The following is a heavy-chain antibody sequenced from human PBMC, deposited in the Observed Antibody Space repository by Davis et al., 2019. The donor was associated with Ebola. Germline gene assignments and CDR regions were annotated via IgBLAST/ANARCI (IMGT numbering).Heavy chain of an antibody. Sequence: ASVQVSCKASGYTFTSYGFSWVRQAPGQGLEWMGWNSAYNCNTNYVQKLQDRLTMTTDTTTSTAYIELRSLRSDDTAVYYCARVLCSTTSCFEGYIYGMDVWGQGTTVTVSS. V-gene: IGHV1-18*01. D-gene: IGHD2-2*01. CDR1: GYTFTSYG. J-gene: IGHJ6*02. CDR2: NSAYNCNT. CDR3: ARVLCSTTSCFEGYIYGMDV.